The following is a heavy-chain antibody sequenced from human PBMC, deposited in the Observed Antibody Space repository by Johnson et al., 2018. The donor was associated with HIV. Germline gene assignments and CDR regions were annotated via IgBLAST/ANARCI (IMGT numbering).Heavy chain of an antibody. CDR3: AKAHGGNSGGPFDI. J-gene: IGHJ3*02. Sequence: QVQLVESGGGVVRPGGSLRLSCAASGFTFDDYGMSLVRQAPGKGLEWVAVISYDGSNKYYADSVKGRFTISRDNSKNTLYLQMNSLRTEDTAVYYCAKAHGGNSGGPFDIWGQGTMVTVSS. CDR1: GFTFDDYG. CDR2: ISYDGSNK. D-gene: IGHD4-23*01. V-gene: IGHV3-30*18.